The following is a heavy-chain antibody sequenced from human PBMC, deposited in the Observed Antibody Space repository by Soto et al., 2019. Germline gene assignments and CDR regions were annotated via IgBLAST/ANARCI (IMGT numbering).Heavy chain of an antibody. J-gene: IGHJ4*02. CDR3: AREFSNSPEAFDS. CDR1: GGSVNSDNFY. D-gene: IGHD6-6*01. Sequence: ETLSLTCTVSGGSVNSDNFYWSWIRQPPGRGLEWIGYIYYTGSTNYNPSLKSRVTISIDTSRNQFSLKLSSVTAADTAVYYCAREFSNSPEAFDSWGQGSLVTVSS. V-gene: IGHV4-61*01. CDR2: IYYTGST.